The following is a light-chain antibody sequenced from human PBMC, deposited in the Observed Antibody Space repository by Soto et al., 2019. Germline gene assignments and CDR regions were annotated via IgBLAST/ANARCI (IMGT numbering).Light chain of an antibody. CDR3: SAWDDSLNRPV. CDR1: SSNIGTNT. CDR2: DNY. V-gene: IGLV1-44*01. Sequence: QSVLTQAPSASGAPGQRVTMSCSGSSSNIGTNTVNWYQQLPGAPPKFLIYDNYRRPSGVPDRFSGSQSGTSASLAISGLQFEDEADYYFSAWDDSLNRPVFGGGTKLTVL. J-gene: IGLJ2*01.